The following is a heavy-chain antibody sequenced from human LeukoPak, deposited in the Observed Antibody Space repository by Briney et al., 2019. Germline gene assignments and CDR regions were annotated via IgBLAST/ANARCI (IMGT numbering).Heavy chain of an antibody. Sequence: GGSLRLSCAASGFTFSSYAMSWVRQAPGKGLEWVSAISGSGGSTYYADAVKGRFTISRDNLENMMYLQMNSLRAEDTAIYYCANYPNQVVFFSWGQGTLVTVSS. D-gene: IGHD2-2*01. CDR1: GFTFSSYA. V-gene: IGHV3-23*01. J-gene: IGHJ5*02. CDR2: ISGSGGST. CDR3: ANYPNQVVFFS.